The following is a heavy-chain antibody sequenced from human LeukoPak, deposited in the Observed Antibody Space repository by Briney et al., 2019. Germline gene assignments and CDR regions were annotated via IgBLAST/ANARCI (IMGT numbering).Heavy chain of an antibody. V-gene: IGHV4-59*01. CDR2: IYYSGST. J-gene: IGHJ6*03. CDR1: GGSISSYY. D-gene: IGHD3-10*01. CDR3: ARERELGSMVRGPRDYYHMDV. Sequence: SETLSLTCTVSGGSISSYYWSWIRQPPGKGLEWIGYIYYSGSTNYNPSLKSRVTISVDTSKNQFSLKLSSVTAADTAVYYCARERELGSMVRGPRDYYHMDVWGKGTTVTVSS.